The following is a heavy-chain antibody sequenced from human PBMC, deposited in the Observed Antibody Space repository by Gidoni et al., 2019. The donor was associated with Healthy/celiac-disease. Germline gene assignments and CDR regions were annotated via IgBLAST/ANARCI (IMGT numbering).Heavy chain of an antibody. V-gene: IGHV1-8*01. J-gene: IGHJ5*02. CDR3: ARGNGFRFTMVRGVLNYNGFHP. D-gene: IGHD3-10*01. CDR2: MNPNSGNT. Sequence: QVQLVQSGPEAKKPGASVKVSCKASGYIFTSYDINLVRQASGQGLEWMGWMNPNSGNTGYAQKFQGRLTMTRNNSISTAYMELSSLRSEDTDVYYCARGNGFRFTMVRGVLNYNGFHPWGQGTRVTVSS. CDR1: GYIFTSYD.